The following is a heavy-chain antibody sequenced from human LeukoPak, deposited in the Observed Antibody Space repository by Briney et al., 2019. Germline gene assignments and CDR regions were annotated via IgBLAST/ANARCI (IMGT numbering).Heavy chain of an antibody. V-gene: IGHV4-38-2*02. D-gene: IGHD2-2*01. Sequence: SETLSLTCTVSGYSISSGYYWGWIRQPPGKGLEWIGSIYHSGSTYYNPSLKSRVTISVDRSKNQFSLKLSSVTAADTAVYYCARDGTSDCSSTSCDDYWGQGTLVTVSS. CDR1: GYSISSGYY. CDR2: IYHSGST. J-gene: IGHJ4*02. CDR3: ARDGTSDCSSTSCDDY.